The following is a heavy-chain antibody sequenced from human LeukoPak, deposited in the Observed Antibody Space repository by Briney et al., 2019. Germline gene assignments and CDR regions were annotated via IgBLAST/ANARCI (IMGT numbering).Heavy chain of an antibody. J-gene: IGHJ4*02. CDR2: ITSSSATI. CDR3: AKGRGEYQLFDY. V-gene: IGHV3-48*02. D-gene: IGHD2-2*01. CDR1: GFTFSSYS. Sequence: GGSLRLSRAASGFTFSSYSMNLVRPAPGKGLEWVSYITSSSATIYYAGSVMGRFTISRDNAKNSLYLQMNSLRDDDTAVYYCAKGRGEYQLFDYWGQGTLVTVSS.